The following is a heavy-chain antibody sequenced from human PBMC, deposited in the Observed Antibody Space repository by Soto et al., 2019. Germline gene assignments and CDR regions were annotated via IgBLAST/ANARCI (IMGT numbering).Heavy chain of an antibody. CDR2: VYYSGGA. CDR3: TRDGDGRMTTNPYYYYGMDV. J-gene: IGHJ6*02. V-gene: IGHV4-59*01. Sequence: SETLSLTCTVSGGSISGYYWSWIRQPPGKVLEWIGNVYYSGGAKYNPSVKRRVSISVDTSKNQFSLNLSSVTAADTAVYYCTRDGDGRMTTNPYYYYGMDVWGPGITVNVSS. CDR1: GGSISGYY. D-gene: IGHD2-21*02.